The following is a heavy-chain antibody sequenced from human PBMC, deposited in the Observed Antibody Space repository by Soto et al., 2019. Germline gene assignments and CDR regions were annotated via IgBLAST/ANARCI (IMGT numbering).Heavy chain of an antibody. CDR1: GYTFTNYY. D-gene: IGHD6-6*01. CDR3: ARGSLLGAARSFRFYP. Sequence: ASVKVSCKASGYTFTNYYINWVRQATGQGLEWMGWINPNSGDTSYARKFQGRVTMTRSTSVTTAYMELSGLTSDDTAVYYCARGSLLGAARSFRFYPWGQGTLVTVSS. V-gene: IGHV1-8*01. J-gene: IGHJ5*02. CDR2: INPNSGDT.